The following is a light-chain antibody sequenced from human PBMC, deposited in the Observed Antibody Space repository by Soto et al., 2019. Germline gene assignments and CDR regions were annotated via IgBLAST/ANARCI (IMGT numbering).Light chain of an antibody. CDR3: SSFTTGPTLVV. Sequence: QSALTQPASMSGSPGQSITISCTGSNSDIGSFDYVSWYQQYPGKVPKLLIYAVTNRPSGISDRFSASKSGNTASLTISGLQAEDEGDYYCSSFTTGPTLVVFGGGTKLTVL. V-gene: IGLV2-14*01. J-gene: IGLJ2*01. CDR2: AVT. CDR1: NSDIGSFDY.